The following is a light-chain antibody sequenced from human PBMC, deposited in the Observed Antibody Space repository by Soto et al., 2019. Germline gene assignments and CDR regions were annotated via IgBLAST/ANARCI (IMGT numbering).Light chain of an antibody. Sequence: QAVVTQPPSVSGAPGQRVTISCTGSSSNIWAGYDVHWYQQLPGTAPKLLIYGNSNRPSGVPDRFSGSKSGTSASLAITGLQAEDEADYYCQSYDSSLSGRVFGTGTKLTVL. V-gene: IGLV1-40*01. J-gene: IGLJ1*01. CDR1: SSNIWAGYD. CDR2: GNS. CDR3: QSYDSSLSGRV.